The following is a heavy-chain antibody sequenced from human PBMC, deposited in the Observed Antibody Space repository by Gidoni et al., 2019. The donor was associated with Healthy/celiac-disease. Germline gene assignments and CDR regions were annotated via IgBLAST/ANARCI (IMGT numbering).Heavy chain of an antibody. CDR3: ANDRDQLLWGVVDY. CDR1: GFTFSSYG. CDR2: ISYDGSNK. J-gene: IGHJ4*02. D-gene: IGHD2-2*01. Sequence: GRSLRLSCAASGFTFSSYGMHWVRQAPGKGLEWVAVISYDGSNKYYADSVKGRFTISRDNSKNTLYLQMNSLRAEDTAVYYCANDRDQLLWGVVDYWGQGTLVTVSS. V-gene: IGHV3-30*18.